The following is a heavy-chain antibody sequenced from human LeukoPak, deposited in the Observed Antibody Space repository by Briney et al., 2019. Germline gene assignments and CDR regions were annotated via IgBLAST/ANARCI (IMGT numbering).Heavy chain of an antibody. CDR2: ISGSGSST. CDR3: AKDGGSYYDSSGYYPYHFDY. CDR1: GFTFSRYD. J-gene: IGHJ4*02. Sequence: GGSLRLSCAASGFTFSRYDMSWVRQAPGKGLEWVSGISGSGSSTYYADSVKGRFTISRDNSKNTLYLQMNSLRAEDTAVYYCAKDGGSYYDSSGYYPYHFDYWGQGTLVTVSS. D-gene: IGHD3-22*01. V-gene: IGHV3-23*01.